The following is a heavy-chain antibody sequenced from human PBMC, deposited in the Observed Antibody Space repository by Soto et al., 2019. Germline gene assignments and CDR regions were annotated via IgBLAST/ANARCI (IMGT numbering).Heavy chain of an antibody. CDR3: ASQAKHLCMGCIAVAGVDY. D-gene: IGHD6-19*01. CDR2: IYYSGST. CDR1: GGSISSSSYY. Sequence: SSETLSLTCTVSGGSISSSSYYWGWIRQPPGKGLEWIGSIYYSGSTYYNPSLESRVTISVDTSKNQFSLKLSSVTAADTAVYYCASQAKHLCMGCIAVAGVDYWGQGTLVTVSS. J-gene: IGHJ4*02. V-gene: IGHV4-39*01.